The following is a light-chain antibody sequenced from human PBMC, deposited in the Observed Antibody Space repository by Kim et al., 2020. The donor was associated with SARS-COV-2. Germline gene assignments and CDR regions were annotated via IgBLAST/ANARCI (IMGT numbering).Light chain of an antibody. J-gene: IGKJ5*01. Sequence: AIQLSQSPASLSASVGDRVTISCRPSQDIGSNLVWYQQKPGTPPKLLIYDASHLHSGVPSRFSGSGSGTDFILTITSVQPEDFATYYCHQFKSEPLTFGQGTRLEIK. CDR3: HQFKSEPLT. CDR1: QDIGSN. CDR2: DAS. V-gene: IGKV1-13*02.